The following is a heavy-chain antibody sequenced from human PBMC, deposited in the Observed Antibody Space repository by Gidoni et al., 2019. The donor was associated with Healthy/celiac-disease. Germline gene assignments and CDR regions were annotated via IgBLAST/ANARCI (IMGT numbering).Heavy chain of an antibody. CDR1: GFTFSSYG. V-gene: IGHV3-30*18. J-gene: IGHJ4*02. CDR2: ISYDGSNK. CDR3: AKAPYGSRFDY. Sequence: QVQLVASGGGVVQPGRSLGLSCAASGFTFSSYGMHWVRQAPGKGLEWVAVISYDGSNKYYADSVKGRFTISRDNSKNTLYLQMNSLRAEDTAVYYCAKAPYGSRFDYWGQGTLVTVSS. D-gene: IGHD6-13*01.